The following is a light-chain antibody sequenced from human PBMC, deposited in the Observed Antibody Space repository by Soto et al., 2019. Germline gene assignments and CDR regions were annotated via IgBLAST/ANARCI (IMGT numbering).Light chain of an antibody. V-gene: IGKV3-20*01. CDR2: GAS. Sequence: EIVLTQSPGTLSLSPGERATLSCRASQSVSSSYLAWYQQKPGQAPRLLIYGASSRATGIPDRFSGSGSGTDSTLTISRLEPEDFAVYYCQQYGSSPFTFGPGTKLDIK. J-gene: IGKJ3*01. CDR1: QSVSSSY. CDR3: QQYGSSPFT.